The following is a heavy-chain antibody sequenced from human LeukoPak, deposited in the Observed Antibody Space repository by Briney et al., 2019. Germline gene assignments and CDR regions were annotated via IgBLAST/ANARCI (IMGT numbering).Heavy chain of an antibody. D-gene: IGHD2-8*01. CDR3: AREDIVLMVYAMGYFDY. Sequence: ASVKVSXKASGGTFSSYAISWVRQAPGQGLEWMGRIIPIFGTANYAQKFQGRVTITTDESTSTAYMELSSLRSEDTAVYYCAREDIVLMVYAMGYFDYWGQGTLVTVSS. V-gene: IGHV1-69*05. J-gene: IGHJ4*02. CDR2: IIPIFGTA. CDR1: GGTFSSYA.